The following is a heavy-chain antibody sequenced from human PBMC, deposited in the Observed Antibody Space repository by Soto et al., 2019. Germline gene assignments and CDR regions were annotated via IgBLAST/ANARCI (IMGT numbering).Heavy chain of an antibody. Sequence: ASVKVSCKASGYTFTSYYMHWVRQAPGQGLEWMGIINPSGGSTSYAQKFQGRVTMTRDTSTSTVYMELSSLRSEDTAVYYCARANVDTAMGLEVYYFDYWGQGTLVTVSS. D-gene: IGHD5-18*01. CDR2: INPSGGST. J-gene: IGHJ4*02. CDR3: ARANVDTAMGLEVYYFDY. V-gene: IGHV1-46*01. CDR1: GYTFTSYY.